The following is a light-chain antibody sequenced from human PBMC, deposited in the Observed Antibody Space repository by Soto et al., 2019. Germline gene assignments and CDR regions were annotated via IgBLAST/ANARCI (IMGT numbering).Light chain of an antibody. V-gene: IGKV3-11*01. J-gene: IGKJ1*01. CDR2: DVS. CDR1: QSVIY. CDR3: QQTYSPPGT. Sequence: EIVLTQSPGTLSLSPGERATLSCRASQSVIYLAWYQQKPGQAPRLLIYDVSNRASGIPARFSGSGSGTDFTLTISSLQPEDFATYYCQQTYSPPGTFGQGTKVDIK.